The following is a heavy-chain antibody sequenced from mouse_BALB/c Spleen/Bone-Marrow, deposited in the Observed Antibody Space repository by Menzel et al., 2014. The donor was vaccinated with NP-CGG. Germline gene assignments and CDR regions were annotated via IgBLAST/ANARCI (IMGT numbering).Heavy chain of an antibody. CDR2: INPYNGGT. D-gene: IGHD2-13*01. V-gene: IGHV1-18*01. CDR1: GYSFTGYT. J-gene: IGHJ4*01. CDR3: TRGLEYVVDY. Sequence: VQLQQSGPELVKPGASMKITCKASGYSFTGYTMNWVKQSHGKNLERIGLINPYNGGTSYNQKFKDKATLTVDKSSSTAYMELLSLTSEDSAVYYCTRGLEYVVDYWGQGTSVTVSS.